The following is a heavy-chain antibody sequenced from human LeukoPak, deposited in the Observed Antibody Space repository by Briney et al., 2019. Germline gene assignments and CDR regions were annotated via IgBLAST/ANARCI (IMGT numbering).Heavy chain of an antibody. CDR1: GGSISSYY. Sequence: SETLSLTCTVSGGSISSYYWSWIRQPAGKGLEWIGRIYSTGGTNYNPSLKSRVTISVDMSKNQFSLKLSSVTAADTAVYYCARADSWVGYSSSWSDAFDIWGQGTMVTVSS. CDR2: IYSTGGT. D-gene: IGHD6-13*01. J-gene: IGHJ3*02. CDR3: ARADSWVGYSSSWSDAFDI. V-gene: IGHV4-4*07.